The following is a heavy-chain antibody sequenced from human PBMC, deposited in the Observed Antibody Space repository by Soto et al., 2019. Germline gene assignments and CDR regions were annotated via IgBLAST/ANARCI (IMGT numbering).Heavy chain of an antibody. Sequence: SSETLCLTCSVSGDSINSRYWSWIRQPPGKGLEWIGYIDYVGSTNYAPSLQSRVTMSVDTSKNQVSLKLRYVTAADTAVYYCVRQRGNYFDFWGQGTLVTVSS. CDR3: VRQRGNYFDF. V-gene: IGHV4-59*11. J-gene: IGHJ4*02. D-gene: IGHD3-10*01. CDR1: GDSINSRY. CDR2: IDYVGST.